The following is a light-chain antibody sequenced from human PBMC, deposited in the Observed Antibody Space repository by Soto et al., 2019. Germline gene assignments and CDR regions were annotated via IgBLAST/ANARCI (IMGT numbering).Light chain of an antibody. J-gene: IGLJ2*01. V-gene: IGLV2-23*01. CDR2: EGD. CDR1: SSDVGTSKL. Sequence: QSVLTQPASVSGSLGQSITIPCTGTSSDVGTSKLISWYQQHPRQAPKLIIHEGDKRPSGVSTRFSGSLSGNTASLTIYGLQGDDEAEYYCCSYPGYGTVKFGGATTVTVL. CDR3: CSYPGYGTVK.